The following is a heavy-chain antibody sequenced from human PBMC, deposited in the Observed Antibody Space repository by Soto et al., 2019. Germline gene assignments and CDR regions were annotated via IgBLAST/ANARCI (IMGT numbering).Heavy chain of an antibody. D-gene: IGHD4-4*01. CDR1: GFTFDDYA. V-gene: IGHV3-9*01. CDR3: AKAMTTVTPFDY. J-gene: IGHJ4*02. CDR2: ISWNSGSI. Sequence: GGSLRLSCAASGFTFDDYAMHWVRQAPGKGLEWVSGISWNSGSIGYADSVKGRFTISRDNAKNSLYLQMNSLRAEDTALYYCAKAMTTVTPFDYWGQGTLVTVSS.